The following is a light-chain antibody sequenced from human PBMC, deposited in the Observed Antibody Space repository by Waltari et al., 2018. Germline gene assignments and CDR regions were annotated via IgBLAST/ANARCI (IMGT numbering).Light chain of an antibody. Sequence: EIVFTQSPATLSLSPGPTATLSCRASHSVSSYLAWYPPNPGQATRLLIHDASNRTTGIPARFSGSGSEADYTLSISSLEPEDFAVYYCRQRSSNWFTFGGGTKVEIK. CDR1: HSVSSY. J-gene: IGKJ4*02. CDR3: RQRSSNWFT. V-gene: IGKV3-11*01. CDR2: DAS.